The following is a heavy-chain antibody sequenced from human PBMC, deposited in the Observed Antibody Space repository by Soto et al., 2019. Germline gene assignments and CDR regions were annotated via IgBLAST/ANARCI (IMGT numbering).Heavy chain of an antibody. CDR1: GFTFSSYW. D-gene: IGHD5-18*01. CDR2: INSDGSST. CDR3: ERVRGYSYGLPVY. Sequence: GGSLRLSCAASGFTFSSYWMHWVRQAPGKGLVWVSRINSDGSSTSYADSVKGRFTISRDNAKNTLYLQMNSLGAEDTAVYYCERVRGYSYGLPVYWGQGTLVTVSS. V-gene: IGHV3-74*01. J-gene: IGHJ4*02.